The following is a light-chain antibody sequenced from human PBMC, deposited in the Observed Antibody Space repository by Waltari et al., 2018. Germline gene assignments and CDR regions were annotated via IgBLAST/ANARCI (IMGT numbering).Light chain of an antibody. V-gene: IGLV2-23*02. CDR3: ASYASSLTGVL. CDR2: EIN. Sequence: QSALTQPASVSGSPGQTITISCTGTSGDIGSYDLVSWYQHHPDKAPKLIIYEINKRPSGVSNRFPGSKSGLTSSLTISRLLAEDEADYYCASYASSLTGVLFGGVTRLTVL. J-gene: IGLJ2*01. CDR1: SGDIGSYDL.